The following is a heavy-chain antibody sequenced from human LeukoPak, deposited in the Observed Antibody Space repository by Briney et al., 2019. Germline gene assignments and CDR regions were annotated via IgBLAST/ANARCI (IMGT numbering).Heavy chain of an antibody. CDR3: AGGGDSGGYYYPMFDY. Sequence: PSETLSLTCTVSGGSISSYYWSWIRQPPGKGLEWIGYIYYSGSTNYNPSLKSRVTISVDTSKNQFSLKLNSVTAADTAVYYCAGGGDSGGYYYPMFDYWGQGTQVTVSS. D-gene: IGHD3-22*01. CDR2: IYYSGST. CDR1: GGSISSYY. J-gene: IGHJ4*02. V-gene: IGHV4-59*01.